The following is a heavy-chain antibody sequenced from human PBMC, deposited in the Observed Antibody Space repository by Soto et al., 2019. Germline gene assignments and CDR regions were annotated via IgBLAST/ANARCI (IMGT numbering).Heavy chain of an antibody. J-gene: IGHJ4*02. CDR1: GGSFSGYY. CDR2: INHSGST. V-gene: IGHV4-34*01. D-gene: IGHD3-22*01. Sequence: SETLSLTCAVYGGSFSGYYWSWIRQPPGKGLEWIGEINHSGSTNYNPSLKSRVTISVDTSKNQFPLKLSSVTAADTAVYYCARRPYYYDSSGYYYFDYWGQGTLVTVSS. CDR3: ARRPYYYDSSGYYYFDY.